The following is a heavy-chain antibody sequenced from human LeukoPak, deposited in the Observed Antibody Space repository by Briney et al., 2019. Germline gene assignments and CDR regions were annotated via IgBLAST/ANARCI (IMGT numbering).Heavy chain of an antibody. CDR1: GFTFSSYA. V-gene: IGHV3-30*04. CDR3: ARASGYYYA. J-gene: IGHJ5*02. Sequence: GGSLRLSCAASGFTFSSYAMHWVRQAPGKGLEWVAVISYDGSNKYYADSVKGRVTISRDNSKNTLYLQMNSLRAEDTAVYYCARASGYYYAWGQGTLVTVSS. D-gene: IGHD3-22*01. CDR2: ISYDGSNK.